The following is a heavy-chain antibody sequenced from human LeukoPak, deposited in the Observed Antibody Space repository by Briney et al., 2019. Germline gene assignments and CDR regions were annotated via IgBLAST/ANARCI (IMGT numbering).Heavy chain of an antibody. J-gene: IGHJ4*02. Sequence: GGSLRLSCAASGFRFSSYGMHWVRQAPDKGLEWVAVIWYDGSDKYYADSVKGRFTISRDNPKNTLYLQMNSLRAEDTAVYYCARGYGSGSMAFDYWGQGTLVTVSS. V-gene: IGHV3-33*01. CDR2: IWYDGSDK. D-gene: IGHD3-10*01. CDR1: GFRFSSYG. CDR3: ARGYGSGSMAFDY.